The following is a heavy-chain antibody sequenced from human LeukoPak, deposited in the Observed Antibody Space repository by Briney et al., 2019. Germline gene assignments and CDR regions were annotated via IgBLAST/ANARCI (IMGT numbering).Heavy chain of an antibody. V-gene: IGHV4-59*01. D-gene: IGHD6-19*01. CDR2: IYYSGST. Sequence: PSQTLSLTCTVSGGSISSYYWSWIRQPPGKGLEWIGYIYYSGSTNYNPSLKSRVTISVDTSKNQFSLKLSSVTAADTAVYYCAREYSSGWGYFDYWGQGTLVTVFS. J-gene: IGHJ4*02. CDR3: AREYSSGWGYFDY. CDR1: GGSISSYY.